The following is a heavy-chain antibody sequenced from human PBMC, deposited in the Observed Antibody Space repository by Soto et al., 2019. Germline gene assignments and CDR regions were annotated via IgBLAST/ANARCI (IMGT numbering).Heavy chain of an antibody. J-gene: IGHJ4*02. D-gene: IGHD2-8*01. CDR3: ALSTNGGSPY. CDR2: FDPEDGET. Sequence: ASVKVSCKVSGYTLTELSMHWVRQAPGKGLEWMGGFDPEDGETIYAQKFQGRVTMTEDTSTDTAYMELSSLRAEDTALYYCALSTNGGSPYWGQGTLVTVSS. CDR1: GYTLTELS. V-gene: IGHV1-24*01.